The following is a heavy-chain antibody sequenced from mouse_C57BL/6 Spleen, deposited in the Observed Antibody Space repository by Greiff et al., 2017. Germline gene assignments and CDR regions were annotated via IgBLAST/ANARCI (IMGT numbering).Heavy chain of an antibody. CDR2: IDPSDSYT. Sequence: QVQLQQPGAELVMPGASVKLSCKASGYTFTSYWMHWVKQRPGQGLEWIGEIDPSDSYTNYNQKFKGKSTLTVDKSSSTAYMQLSSLTSEDSAVYYCARGGGVRFITTRYWYFDVWCTGTTVTVSS. CDR3: ARGGGVRFITTRYWYFDV. V-gene: IGHV1-69*01. J-gene: IGHJ1*03. CDR1: GYTFTSYW. D-gene: IGHD1-1*01.